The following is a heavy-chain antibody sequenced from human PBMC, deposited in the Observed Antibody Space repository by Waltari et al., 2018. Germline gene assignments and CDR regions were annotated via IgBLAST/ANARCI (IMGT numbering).Heavy chain of an antibody. CDR2: IIPIFGTA. CDR3: ARELAAVAGTGNFDY. J-gene: IGHJ4*02. Sequence: QVQLVQSGAEVKKPGSSVKVSCKASGGTFSSYAISWVRRAPGQGLEWMGGIIPIFGTANYAQKFQGRVTITADESTSTAYMELSSLRSEDTAVYYCARELAAVAGTGNFDYWGQGTLVTVSS. D-gene: IGHD6-19*01. V-gene: IGHV1-69*01. CDR1: GGTFSSYA.